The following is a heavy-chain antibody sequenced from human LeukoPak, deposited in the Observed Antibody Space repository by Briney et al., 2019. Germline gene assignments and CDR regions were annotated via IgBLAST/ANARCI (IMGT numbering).Heavy chain of an antibody. J-gene: IGHJ4*02. CDR1: GGSFSGYY. CDR2: INHSGST. V-gene: IGHV4-34*01. Sequence: PSETLSLTCAVYGGSFSGYYWSWIRQPPGKGLEWIGEINHSGSTNYNPSLKSRVTISVDTSKNQFSLKLSPVTAADTAVYYCARAGLHPYYFDYWGQGTLVTVSS. D-gene: IGHD5/OR15-5a*01. CDR3: ARAGLHPYYFDY.